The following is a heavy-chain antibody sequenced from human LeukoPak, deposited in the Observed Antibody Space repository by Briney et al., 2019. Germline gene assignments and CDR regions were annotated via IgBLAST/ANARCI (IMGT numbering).Heavy chain of an antibody. CDR2: IKSKTDGGTT. J-gene: IGHJ6*02. CDR1: GFTFSNAW. CDR3: ARGGGLDV. Sequence: GGSLRLSCAASGFTFSNAWMSWVRQAPGKGLEWVGRIKSKTDGGTTDYAAPVKGRFTISRDNAKNSLYLQMSNLRAEDTAVYFCARGGGLDVWGQGATVTVSS. V-gene: IGHV3-15*01. D-gene: IGHD3-16*01.